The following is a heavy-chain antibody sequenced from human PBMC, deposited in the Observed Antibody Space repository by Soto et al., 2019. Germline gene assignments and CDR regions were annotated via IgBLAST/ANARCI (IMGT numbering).Heavy chain of an antibody. D-gene: IGHD3-3*01. Sequence: SVKVSCKASGFTFTSSAMQWVRQARGQRLEWIGWIVVGSGNTNYAQKFQERVTITRDMSTSTAYMELSSLRSEDTAVYYCAAGHYDFWSGYFYSVDYWGQGTLVTVSS. V-gene: IGHV1-58*02. J-gene: IGHJ4*02. CDR3: AAGHYDFWSGYFYSVDY. CDR2: IVVGSGNT. CDR1: GFTFTSSA.